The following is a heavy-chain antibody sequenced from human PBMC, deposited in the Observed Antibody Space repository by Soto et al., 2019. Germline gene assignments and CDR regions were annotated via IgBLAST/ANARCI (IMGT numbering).Heavy chain of an antibody. CDR1: GYSFTSYW. D-gene: IGHD2-2*01. Sequence: PGESLKISCKGSGYSFTSYWIGWVRQMPGKGLEWMGIIYPGDSDTRYSPSFQGQVTISADKSISTAYLQWSSLKASDTAMYYCARLEGSSTSWGGYYYYDMDVWGQGTTVTVSS. V-gene: IGHV5-51*01. CDR3: ARLEGSSTSWGGYYYYDMDV. J-gene: IGHJ6*02. CDR2: IYPGDSDT.